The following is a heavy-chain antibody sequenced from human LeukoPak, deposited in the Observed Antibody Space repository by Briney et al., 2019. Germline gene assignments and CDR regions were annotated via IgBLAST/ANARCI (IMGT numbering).Heavy chain of an antibody. J-gene: IGHJ4*02. V-gene: IGHV4-34*01. CDR3: ARESIAAAGSFDY. D-gene: IGHD6-13*01. Sequence: SETLSLTCAVYGGSFSGYFWSWIRQPPGKGLEWSGEINHSGSTNYNLSLKSRVSISVDTSKNQFSLKLSSVTAADTAVYYCARESIAAAGSFDYWGQGTLVTVSS. CDR1: GGSFSGYF. CDR2: INHSGST.